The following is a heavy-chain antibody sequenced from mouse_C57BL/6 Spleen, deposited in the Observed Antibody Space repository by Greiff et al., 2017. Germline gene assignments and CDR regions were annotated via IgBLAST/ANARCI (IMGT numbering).Heavy chain of an antibody. Sequence: QVHVKQSGAELVKPGASVKVSCKASGYTFTSYWMHWVKQRPGQGLEWIGRIHPSDSDTNYNQKFKGKATLTVDKSSSTAYMQLSSLTSEDSAVYYCARAYSNRYYFDYWGQGTTLTVSS. CDR1: GYTFTSYW. CDR2: IHPSDSDT. CDR3: ARAYSNRYYFDY. D-gene: IGHD2-5*01. J-gene: IGHJ2*01. V-gene: IGHV1-74*01.